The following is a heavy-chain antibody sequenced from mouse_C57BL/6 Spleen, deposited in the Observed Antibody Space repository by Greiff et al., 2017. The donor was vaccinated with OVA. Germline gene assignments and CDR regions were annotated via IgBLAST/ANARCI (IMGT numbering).Heavy chain of an antibody. CDR1: GFTFSDYY. CDR2: INYDGSST. J-gene: IGHJ2*01. Sequence: EVMLVESEGGLVQPGSSMKLSCTASGFTFSDYYMAWVRQVPEKGLEWVANINYDGSSTYYLDSLKSRFTFSRDNAKNILYLQMSSLKSEDTATYYCARGDSSDSYYFDYWGQGTTLTVSS. V-gene: IGHV5-16*01. CDR3: ARGDSSDSYYFDY. D-gene: IGHD3-2*01.